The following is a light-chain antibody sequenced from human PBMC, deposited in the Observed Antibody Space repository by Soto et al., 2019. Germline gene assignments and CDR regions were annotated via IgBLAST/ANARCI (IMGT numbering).Light chain of an antibody. CDR3: RSYDSSLSGVV. Sequence: QAVVTQPPSVSGAPGQRVTISCTGSSSNIGAGYNVHWCQQLPGTAPKLLIYVNSNRPSGVPDRFSGSKSGTSASLAITGLQAEDEADYYCRSYDSSLSGVVFGGGTKLTVL. CDR1: SSNIGAGYN. CDR2: VNS. V-gene: IGLV1-40*01. J-gene: IGLJ2*01.